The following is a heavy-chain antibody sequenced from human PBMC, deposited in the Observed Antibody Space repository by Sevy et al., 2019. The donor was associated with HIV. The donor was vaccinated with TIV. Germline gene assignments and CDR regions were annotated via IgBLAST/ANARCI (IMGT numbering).Heavy chain of an antibody. D-gene: IGHD2-21*01. CDR3: AREPYCGGDCFDTFDY. CDR1: GFTFSSYS. J-gene: IGHJ4*02. Sequence: GGSLRLSCAASGFTFSSYSMNWVRQAPGKGLEWVSYISSSSTIYYADSVKGRFTISRDNAKNSLYLQMNSLRAEDTAVYYCAREPYCGGDCFDTFDYWGQGTLVTVSS. V-gene: IGHV3-48*01. CDR2: ISSSSTI.